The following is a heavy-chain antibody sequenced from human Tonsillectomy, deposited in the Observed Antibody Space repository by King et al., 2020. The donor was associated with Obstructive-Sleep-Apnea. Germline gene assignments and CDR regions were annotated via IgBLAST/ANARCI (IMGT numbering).Heavy chain of an antibody. CDR2: IDPNSGDT. CDR1: GYTFTGHY. V-gene: IGHV1-2*02. J-gene: IGHJ5*02. CDR3: ARGISGWYVGRCFDP. D-gene: IGHD6-19*01. Sequence: VQLVESGAEVKKPGASVKVSCKASGYTFTGHYMHWVRQAPGQGLEWMGWIDPNSGDTKYVQKFQGRVTMTRDTSIFTAYMELRRLRSDGTAGYYCARGISGWYVGRCFDPWGQGTLVTVSS.